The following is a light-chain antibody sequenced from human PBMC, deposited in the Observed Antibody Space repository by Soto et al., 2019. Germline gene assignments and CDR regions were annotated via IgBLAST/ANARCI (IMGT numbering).Light chain of an antibody. CDR2: LNSDGSH. CDR3: QTWDTGIRV. CDR1: SGHSMYA. J-gene: IGLJ3*02. Sequence: QSALTQSPSASASLGASVNLTCTLSSGHSMYAIAWHQQQPEKGPRYLMKLNSDGSHSKGDGIPDRFSGSSSGAERYLTISSLQSEDEADYYCQTWDTGIRVFGGGTKLTVL. V-gene: IGLV4-69*01.